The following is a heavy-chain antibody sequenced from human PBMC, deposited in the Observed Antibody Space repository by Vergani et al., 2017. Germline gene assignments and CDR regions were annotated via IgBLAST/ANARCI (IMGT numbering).Heavy chain of an antibody. V-gene: IGHV4-61*02. D-gene: IGHD3-10*01. CDR3: AREAMVRGVGRYYGMDV. Sequence: QVQLQESGPGLVKPSQTLSLTCTVSGRSISSGSYYWSWIRQPAGKGLEWIGRIYTSGSTNYNPSLKSRVSISVDTSKNQFSLKLSSVTAADTAVYYCAREAMVRGVGRYYGMDVWGQGTTVTVSS. CDR1: GRSISSGSYY. CDR2: IYTSGST. J-gene: IGHJ6*02.